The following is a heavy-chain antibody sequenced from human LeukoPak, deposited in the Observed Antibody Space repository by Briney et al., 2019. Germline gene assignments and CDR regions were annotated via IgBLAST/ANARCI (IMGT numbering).Heavy chain of an antibody. CDR3: ATPGGSGDYPYPTYFNY. CDR2: ISGSGGDT. D-gene: IGHD3-10*01. J-gene: IGHJ4*02. Sequence: PGGSLRLSCAASGFTFSNFLMTWVRQAPGKGPEWVSAISGSGGDTYYADSVKGRFTISRDLSTNTLFLQMISLRAEDTAVYYCATPGGSGDYPYPTYFNYWGQGTLITVSS. CDR1: GFTFSNFL. V-gene: IGHV3-23*01.